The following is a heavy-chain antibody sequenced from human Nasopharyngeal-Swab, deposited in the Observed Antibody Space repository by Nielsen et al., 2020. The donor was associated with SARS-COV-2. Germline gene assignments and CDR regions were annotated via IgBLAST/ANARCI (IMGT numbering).Heavy chain of an antibody. J-gene: IGHJ6*03. D-gene: IGHD1-26*01. CDR3: VTYTQRGSYLLGGDDYSYYIEG. Sequence: WVRQAPGQGLEWMGGFDPEDGETVYSQRVQGRLTLTEDTSTDTAFMDLSGLRSEDTAVYYCVTYTQRGSYLLGGDDYSYYIEGWGKGTTVTVSS. V-gene: IGHV1-24*01. CDR2: FDPEDGET.